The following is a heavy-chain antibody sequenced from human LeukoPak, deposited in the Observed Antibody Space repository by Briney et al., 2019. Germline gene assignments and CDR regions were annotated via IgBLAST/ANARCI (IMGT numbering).Heavy chain of an antibody. Sequence: ASVKVSCKASGYTFTDYYIHWVRQAPGQGLGWMGWINPNSGGTNYAQKFQGRVTMTRDTSISTAYMELSRLRSDDTAVYYCARDRDGAQGGYWGQGTLVTVSS. CDR1: GYTFTDYY. V-gene: IGHV1-2*02. CDR2: INPNSGGT. D-gene: IGHD4-17*01. CDR3: ARDRDGAQGGY. J-gene: IGHJ4*02.